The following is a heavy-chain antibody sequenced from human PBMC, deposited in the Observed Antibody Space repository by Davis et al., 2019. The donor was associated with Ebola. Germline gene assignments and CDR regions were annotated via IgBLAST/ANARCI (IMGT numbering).Heavy chain of an antibody. J-gene: IGHJ3*01. D-gene: IGHD3-22*01. CDR1: GGSISSYY. V-gene: IGHV4-59*01. CDR3: ARPYSDSSGFLDAFDV. CDR2: IYYSGST. Sequence: SETLSLTCTVSGGSISSYYWSWIRQPPGKGLEWIGYIYYSGSTNYNPALKSRITMSVDKSKSQISLKLRSVTAADTAVYYCARPYSDSSGFLDAFDVWGQGTMVTVSS.